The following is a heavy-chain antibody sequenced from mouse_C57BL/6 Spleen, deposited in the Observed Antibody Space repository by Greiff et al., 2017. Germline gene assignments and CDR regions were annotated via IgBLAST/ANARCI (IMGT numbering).Heavy chain of an antibody. D-gene: IGHD2-3*01. V-gene: IGHV2-3*01. Sequence: QVQLKQSGPGLVAPSQCLSMSCTASGFSLTSYCVRWVRQTPGQGLEWLGVIGGDGSATYHSALISRLSISKDNSKSQVFLKLNSLQADDTATCYCAIYDGYYVGFAYWGQGTLVTVSA. CDR3: AIYDGYYVGFAY. CDR2: IGGDGSA. CDR1: GFSLTSYC. J-gene: IGHJ3*01.